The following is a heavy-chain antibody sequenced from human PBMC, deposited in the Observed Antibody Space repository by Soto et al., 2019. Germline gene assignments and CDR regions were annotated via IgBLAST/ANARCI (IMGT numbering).Heavy chain of an antibody. D-gene: IGHD6-19*01. V-gene: IGHV7-4-1*01. CDR3: ARDGSIAVAGYRYYYGMDV. CDR1: GYTFTRYA. CDR2: INTNTGNP. J-gene: IGHJ6*02. Sequence: ASVKVSCKASGYTFTRYAMNWVREAPGQGLEWMGWINTNTGNPTYAQGFTGRFVFSLDTSVSTAYLQICSLKAEDTAVYYCARDGSIAVAGYRYYYGMDVWGQRTTVIVSS.